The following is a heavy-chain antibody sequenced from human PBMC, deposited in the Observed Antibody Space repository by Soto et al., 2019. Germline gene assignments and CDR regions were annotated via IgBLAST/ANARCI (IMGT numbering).Heavy chain of an antibody. Sequence: SETLSLTCTVSGGSISSDGSYWSWIRQHPGKGLEWIGCLFYSGSTYYNPFLKSRVTMSVDMSRHQLSLKLNSVTAADTAVYYCASRLTLATTTGDAFDLWGQGTMVTVSS. J-gene: IGHJ3*01. CDR3: ASRLTLATTTGDAFDL. V-gene: IGHV4-61*08. CDR2: LFYSGST. D-gene: IGHD4-17*01. CDR1: GGSISSDGSY.